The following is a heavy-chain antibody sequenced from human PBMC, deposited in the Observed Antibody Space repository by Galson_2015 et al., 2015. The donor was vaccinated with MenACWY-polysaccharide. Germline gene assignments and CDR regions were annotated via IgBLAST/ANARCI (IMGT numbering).Heavy chain of an antibody. D-gene: IGHD6-19*01. CDR1: GFTFVDYA. J-gene: IGHJ4*02. Sequence: SLRLSCAASGFTFVDYAMHWVRQAPGKGLEWVSIISWNGVNVAYADSVKGRLTISRDNAKNTLYLQMNSLKTEDTAVYYCITALYSYSRDWYGLGHWGQGTLVTVSS. CDR3: ITALYSYSRDWYGLGH. CDR2: ISWNGVNV. V-gene: IGHV3-9*01.